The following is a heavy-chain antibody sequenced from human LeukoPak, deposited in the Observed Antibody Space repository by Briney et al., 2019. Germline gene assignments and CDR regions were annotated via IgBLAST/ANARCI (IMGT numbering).Heavy chain of an antibody. Sequence: PSQTLCLTCTVSGGSISSGGYYWSWIRQHPGKGLEWIGYIYYSGSTYYNPSLKSRVTISVDTSKNQFSLKLSSVTAADTAVYYCARGSSSSFNYYGMDVWGQGTTVTVSS. CDR3: ARGSSSSFNYYGMDV. CDR1: GGSISSGGYY. D-gene: IGHD6-6*01. J-gene: IGHJ6*02. V-gene: IGHV4-31*03. CDR2: IYYSGST.